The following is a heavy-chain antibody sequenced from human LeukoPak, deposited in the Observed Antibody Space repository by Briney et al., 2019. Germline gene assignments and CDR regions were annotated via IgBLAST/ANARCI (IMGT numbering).Heavy chain of an antibody. J-gene: IGHJ3*01. Sequence: PGGSLRLSCAASGFTFSSYAMHWVRQAPGKGLEWVAVISYDGSNKYYADSVKGRFTISRDNSKNSLYLQMNSLRAEDTAVFYCARHYGSGSFDLWGQGTLVAVSS. V-gene: IGHV3-30*04. CDR3: ARHYGSGSFDL. CDR2: ISYDGSNK. D-gene: IGHD3-10*01. CDR1: GFTFSSYA.